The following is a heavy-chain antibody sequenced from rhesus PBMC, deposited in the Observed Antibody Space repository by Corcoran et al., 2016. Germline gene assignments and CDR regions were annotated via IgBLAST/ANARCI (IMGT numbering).Heavy chain of an antibody. CDR1: GYSISSGYD. CDR3: AGTERLQYYYDSGYYPDY. Sequence: QVQLQESGPGVVKPSETLSLTCAVSGYSISSGYDWSWIRQHPGKGLEWIGYIYSSIGSTNYNPSLKDRVNISKGTAENQFSLKLSYVTAADTAVYYCAGTERLQYYYDSGYYPDYWGQGVLVTVSS. CDR2: IYSSIGST. J-gene: IGHJ4*01. V-gene: IGHV4-76*01. D-gene: IGHD3-28*01.